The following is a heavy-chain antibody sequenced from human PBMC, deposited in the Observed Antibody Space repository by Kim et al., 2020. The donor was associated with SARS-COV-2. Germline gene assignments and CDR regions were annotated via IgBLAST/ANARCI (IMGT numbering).Heavy chain of an antibody. CDR3: ARALLGYDFWRGRMGDAFEI. D-gene: IGHD3-3*01. Sequence: SETLSLTCTASGGSISSYYWSWIRQPPGKGREWLGYIYYSGRTNYNPSLTSRVTISVDTFKKQFSLKLSSVTAADTAVYYCARALLGYDFWRGRMGDAFEIWVQDTIVTISS. CDR1: GGSISSYY. V-gene: IGHV4-59*13. J-gene: IGHJ3*02. CDR2: IYYSGRT.